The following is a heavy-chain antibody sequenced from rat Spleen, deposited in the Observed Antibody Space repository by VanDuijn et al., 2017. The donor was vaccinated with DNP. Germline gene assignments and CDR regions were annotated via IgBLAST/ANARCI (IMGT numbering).Heavy chain of an antibody. J-gene: IGHJ2*01. Sequence: EVQLVESGGGLVQPGRSLKVSCAASGFTFSNYDMAWVRQAPTKGLEWVAYIGSAAYAPYYGDSVKGRFTISRDNAKSTLYLQMNSLRSEDMATYYCVRWNSGHFDYWGQGVMVTVSS. CDR1: GFTFSNYD. CDR3: VRWNSGHFDY. D-gene: IGHD4-3*01. CDR2: IGSAAYAP. V-gene: IGHV5-22*01.